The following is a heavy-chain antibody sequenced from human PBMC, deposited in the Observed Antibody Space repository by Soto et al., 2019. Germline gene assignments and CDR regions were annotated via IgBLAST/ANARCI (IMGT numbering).Heavy chain of an antibody. D-gene: IGHD4-17*01. J-gene: IGHJ5*02. CDR1: GGSISSYY. CDR2: IYYSGST. Sequence: QVQLQESGPGLVKPSETLSLTCTVSGGSISSYYWSWIRQPPGKGLEWIGYIYYSGSTNYNPSLKSRVSMSVVTSKDQFSRKLSSVTAADTAVYYCARQGDDYGDQVWFDPWGQGTLVAVSS. V-gene: IGHV4-59*08. CDR3: ARQGDDYGDQVWFDP.